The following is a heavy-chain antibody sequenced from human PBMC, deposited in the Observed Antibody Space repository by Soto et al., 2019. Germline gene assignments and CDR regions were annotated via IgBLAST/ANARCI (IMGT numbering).Heavy chain of an antibody. Sequence: NPSETLSLTCTVSGGSISSYYWSWIRQPPGKGLEWIGYIYYSGSTNYNPSLKSRVTISVDTSKNQFSLKLSSVTAADTAVYYCARDLLGSGWWRVGAFDIWGQGTMVTV. CDR1: GGSISSYY. J-gene: IGHJ3*02. D-gene: IGHD6-19*01. V-gene: IGHV4-59*01. CDR2: IYYSGST. CDR3: ARDLLGSGWWRVGAFDI.